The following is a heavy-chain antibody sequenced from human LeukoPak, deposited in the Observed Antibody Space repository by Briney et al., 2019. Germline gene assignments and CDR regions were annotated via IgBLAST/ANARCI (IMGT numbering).Heavy chain of an antibody. J-gene: IGHJ4*02. D-gene: IGHD3-22*01. CDR3: ARDYYDSSGYSYYFDY. V-gene: IGHV1-69*04. CDR2: IIPILGIA. CDR1: GGTLSSYA. Sequence: SVKVSCKASGGTLSSYAISWVRQAPGQGLEWMGRIIPILGIANYAQKFQGRVTITADKSTSTAYMELSSLRSEDTAVYYCARDYYDSSGYSYYFDYWGQGTLVTVSS.